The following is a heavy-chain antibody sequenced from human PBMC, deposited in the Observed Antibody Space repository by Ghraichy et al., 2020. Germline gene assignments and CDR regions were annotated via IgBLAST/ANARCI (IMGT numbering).Heavy chain of an antibody. CDR2: IRFDGSQT. V-gene: IGHV3-30*02. CDR3: TKDPGLGGDRDY. D-gene: IGHD4-17*01. Sequence: GGSLRLSCVASGFTFSRYGMHWVRQAPGRGLEWVTFIRFDGSQTYTDSVKGRFTISRDNSKNTVYLQMNSLRGDDTAVYYYTKDPGLGGDRDYWGQGTLVTVSS. J-gene: IGHJ4*02. CDR1: GFTFSRYG.